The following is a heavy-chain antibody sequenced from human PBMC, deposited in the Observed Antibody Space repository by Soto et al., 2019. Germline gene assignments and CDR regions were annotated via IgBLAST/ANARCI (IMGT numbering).Heavy chain of an antibody. CDR1: GFTLSDYY. CDR2: SRDKANSFST. J-gene: IGHJ3*01. V-gene: IGHV3-72*01. Sequence: EVKLVESGGGLVQPGGSLRLSCAVSGFTLSDYYIDWVRQAPGKGLEWLARSRDKANSFSTDYAASVKGRLSISRDDSESSVFLQMNSLRTEVTALYYCARTKSYGAYDVWGQGTVVIVSS. D-gene: IGHD3-10*01. CDR3: ARTKSYGAYDV.